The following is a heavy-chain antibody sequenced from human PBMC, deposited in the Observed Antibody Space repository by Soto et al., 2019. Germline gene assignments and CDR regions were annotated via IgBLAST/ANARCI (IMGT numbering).Heavy chain of an antibody. J-gene: IGHJ4*02. Sequence: PGGSLRLSCAASGLSLSTSGMHWVRQGPGKGLQWVALTWFDGRNTYYADSVRGRFIISRDNSQNTLSVQMNSLRAEDTAVYYCARGTYYYDSSGYYCFDYWGQGTLVTVSS. V-gene: IGHV3-30*02. CDR3: ARGTYYYDSSGYYCFDY. CDR1: GLSLSTSG. D-gene: IGHD3-22*01. CDR2: TWFDGRNT.